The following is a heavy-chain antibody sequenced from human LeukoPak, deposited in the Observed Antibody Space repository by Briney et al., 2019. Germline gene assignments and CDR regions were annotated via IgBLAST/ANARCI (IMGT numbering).Heavy chain of an antibody. V-gene: IGHV3-11*01. J-gene: IGHJ6*02. CDR1: GFSFSDDY. D-gene: IGHD3-22*01. CDR2: ISGSGSDL. Sequence: GGSLRVSCVACGFSFSDDYMSWIRQAPGRGLEWISYISGSGSDLYYADSVKGRFTISRDNANNSLYLQMNSLRAEDTAVYYCARSIGYYYTMDVWGQGTTVTASS. CDR3: ARSIGYYYTMDV.